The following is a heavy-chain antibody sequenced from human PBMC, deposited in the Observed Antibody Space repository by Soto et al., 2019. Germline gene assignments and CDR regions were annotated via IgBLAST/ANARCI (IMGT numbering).Heavy chain of an antibody. CDR3: ARDPGGCSSTSCYRGWFDP. Sequence: EVQLVESGGGLVQPGGSLRLSCAASRFTFSSYWMHWVRQTPGKGLVWVSRINSDGSNTSYADSVKGRFTISRDNAKNTLYLQMNSLRAEDTAVYYCARDPGGCSSTSCYRGWFDPWGQGTLVTVSS. D-gene: IGHD2-2*02. CDR2: INSDGSNT. CDR1: RFTFSSYW. J-gene: IGHJ5*02. V-gene: IGHV3-74*01.